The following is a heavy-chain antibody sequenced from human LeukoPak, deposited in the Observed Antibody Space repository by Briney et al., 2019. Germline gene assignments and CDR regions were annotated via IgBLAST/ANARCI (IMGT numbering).Heavy chain of an antibody. CDR1: GDSLSSNSAT. D-gene: IGHD2-8*01. J-gene: IGHJ4*02. CDR2: TYYRSNWYN. Sequence: SQTLSLTCAISGDSLSSNSATWNWIGQSPSRGLEWLGRTYYRSNWYNDYALSVKSRITFIPDTSKNQFSLQLNSVTPEDTAVYYCARFGVSDYYFDYWGQGTLVTVSS. V-gene: IGHV6-1*01. CDR3: ARFGVSDYYFDY.